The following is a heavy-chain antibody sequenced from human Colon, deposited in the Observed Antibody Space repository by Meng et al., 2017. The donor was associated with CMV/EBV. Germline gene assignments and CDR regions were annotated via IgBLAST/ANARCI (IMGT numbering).Heavy chain of an antibody. CDR1: GVSMNGHY. CDR3: ASSSRDIEVFDM. CDR2: TYYIGSADIGT. Sequence: SETLSLTCTVSGVSMNGHYWSWIRQSPGKGLEWIGFTYYIGSADIGTRHSPSFESRVSISLDTSKNQFSLRLNSVTAADTAVYFCASSSRDIEVFDMWGQGTKVTVSS. J-gene: IGHJ3*02. V-gene: IGHV4-59*11. D-gene: IGHD2-15*01.